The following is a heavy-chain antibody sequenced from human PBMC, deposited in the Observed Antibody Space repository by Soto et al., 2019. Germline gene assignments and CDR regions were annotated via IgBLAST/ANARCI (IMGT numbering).Heavy chain of an antibody. Sequence: QVQLVQSGAEVKKPGASVRVSCKASGYTFTSYGISWVRQAPGQGLEWMGWISAYNGNTKYAQILQGRVTMTTDTPTSTAYMELRSLRSDDTDVYFCARGAVAGDYYYYYGMDVWGQGTTVTVSS. J-gene: IGHJ6*02. CDR3: ARGAVAGDYYYYYGMDV. D-gene: IGHD6-19*01. V-gene: IGHV1-18*01. CDR1: GYTFTSYG. CDR2: ISAYNGNT.